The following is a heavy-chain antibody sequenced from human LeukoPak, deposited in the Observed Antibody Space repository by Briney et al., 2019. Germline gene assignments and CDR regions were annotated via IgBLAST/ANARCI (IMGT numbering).Heavy chain of an antibody. CDR3: ARFSSGWYLDWFDP. CDR1: GGSISSYY. D-gene: IGHD6-19*01. Sequence: SETLSLTCTVSGGSISSYYWSWIRQPPGKGLEWMGYIYYSGSTNYNPSLKSRVTISVDTSKNQFSLKLSSVTAADTAVYYCARFSSGWYLDWFDPWGQGTLVTVSS. CDR2: IYYSGST. J-gene: IGHJ5*02. V-gene: IGHV4-59*01.